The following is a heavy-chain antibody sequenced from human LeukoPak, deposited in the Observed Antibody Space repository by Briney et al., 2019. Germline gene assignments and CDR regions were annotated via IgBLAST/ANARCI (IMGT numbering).Heavy chain of an antibody. D-gene: IGHD3-10*01. J-gene: IGHJ4*02. CDR1: GGTFSSYA. CDR2: IIPIFGTA. CDR3: ARGILWFGELSSLGY. Sequence: GASVKVSCKASGGTFSSYAISWVRQAPGQGLEWMGGIIPIFGTANYAQKFQGRVTITADESTSTAYMELSSLRSEDTAVYYCARGILWFGELSSLGYWGQGTLVTVSS. V-gene: IGHV1-69*13.